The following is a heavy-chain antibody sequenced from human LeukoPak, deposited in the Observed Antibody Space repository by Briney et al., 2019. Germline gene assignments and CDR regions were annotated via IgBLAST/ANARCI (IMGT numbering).Heavy chain of an antibody. V-gene: IGHV4-61*01. Sequence: PSGTLSLTCTVSGDSVSSGNYYLSWIRQPPGKGLEWIGYIYYSGSTNYNPSLKSRVTISVDTSKNQFSLKLSSVTAADTAVYYCARDNWNYGSSMDVWGQGTTVTVSS. CDR2: IYYSGST. CDR1: GDSVSSGNYY. D-gene: IGHD1-7*01. CDR3: ARDNWNYGSSMDV. J-gene: IGHJ6*02.